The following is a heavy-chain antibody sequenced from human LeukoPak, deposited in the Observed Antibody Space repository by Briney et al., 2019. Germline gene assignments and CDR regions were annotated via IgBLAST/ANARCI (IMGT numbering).Heavy chain of an antibody. V-gene: IGHV4-34*01. CDR2: INHSGST. J-gene: IGHJ6*02. D-gene: IGHD3-22*01. Sequence: PSETLSLTCAVYGGSFSGYYWSWIRQPPGKGLEWIGEINHSGSTNYNPSLKSRVTISVDTSKHQFSLQLRSVTAEETAVYYCARGPDYYDSSDGMDVWGQGTTVTVSS. CDR3: ARGPDYYDSSDGMDV. CDR1: GGSFSGYY.